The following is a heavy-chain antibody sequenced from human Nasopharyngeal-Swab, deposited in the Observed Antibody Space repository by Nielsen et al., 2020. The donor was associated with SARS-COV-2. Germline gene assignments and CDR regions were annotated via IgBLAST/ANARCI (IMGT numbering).Heavy chain of an antibody. CDR1: GYTFKSFA. V-gene: IGHV1-18*01. D-gene: IGHD4-17*01. J-gene: IGHJ6*01. CDR3: AVDYGDYDSYYGMDV. Sequence: ASVKVSCKASGYTFKSFAVNWVLQAPGHGLDWMVWISAYNGNTNYAQNLQGRVTMTTDTSTSTVYMELRSLRSDDTAVYYCAVDYGDYDSYYGMDVWGQGTTVTVSS. CDR2: ISAYNGNT.